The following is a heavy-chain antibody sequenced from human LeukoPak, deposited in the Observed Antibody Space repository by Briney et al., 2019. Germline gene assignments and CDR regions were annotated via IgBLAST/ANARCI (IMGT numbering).Heavy chain of an antibody. V-gene: IGHV3-30*18. D-gene: IGHD3-16*01. Sequence: PGRSLRLSCVAFGFTFSSSGMHGVRQAPGEGLEWVAVISDDGSKKYHVDSVKGRFTISRDNSKNTLYLQMNSLRAEDTAVYYCAKDGQGLTYYFDYWGQGTLVTVSS. CDR2: ISDDGSKK. CDR1: GFTFSSSG. J-gene: IGHJ4*02. CDR3: AKDGQGLTYYFDY.